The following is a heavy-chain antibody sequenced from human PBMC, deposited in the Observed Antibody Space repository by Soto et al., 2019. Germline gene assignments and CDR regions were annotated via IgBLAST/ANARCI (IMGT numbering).Heavy chain of an antibody. D-gene: IGHD6-19*01. Sequence: KRAPASVKVSCKASGGTFSNYAFSWVRQAPGQGLEWLGGIMPIFGRADYAQKFRDRVTITADESTSTAHMELSSLRSEDTAVYYCASWLKEAGIGGNYYGMDVWGQGTTVTVSS. CDR1: GGTFSNYA. V-gene: IGHV1-69*13. J-gene: IGHJ6*02. CDR2: IMPIFGRA. CDR3: ASWLKEAGIGGNYYGMDV.